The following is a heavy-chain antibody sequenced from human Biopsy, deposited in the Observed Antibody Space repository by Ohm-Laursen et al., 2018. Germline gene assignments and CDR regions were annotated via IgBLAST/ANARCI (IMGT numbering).Heavy chain of an antibody. CDR3: ARERGGYKRTDY. D-gene: IGHD5-24*01. CDR2: ISGYNGNT. V-gene: IGHV1-18*01. CDR1: GYKFTSYG. Sequence: SVKVSCKASGYKFTSYGMSWVRQAPGQGFEWMGRISGYNGNTNYAQNLQGRVTMTTDTSTSTAYMELRSLRSDDTAVYYCARERGGYKRTDYWGQGTLVTVSS. J-gene: IGHJ4*02.